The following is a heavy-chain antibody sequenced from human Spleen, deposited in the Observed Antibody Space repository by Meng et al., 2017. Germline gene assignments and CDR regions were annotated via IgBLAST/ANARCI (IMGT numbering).Heavy chain of an antibody. D-gene: IGHD6-6*01. CDR3: AREYRSSSAGY. J-gene: IGHJ4*02. V-gene: IGHV4-31*03. Sequence: QVQLQESGPGLVKPSQTLSLTCTVSGGSISSGGYYWSWIRQHPGKGLEWIGYIHYSGSTYYNPSLKTRVSISVDTSKKQFSLQLNSVTAADTAVYYCAREYRSSSAGYWGQGTLVTVSS. CDR1: GGSISSGGYY. CDR2: IHYSGST.